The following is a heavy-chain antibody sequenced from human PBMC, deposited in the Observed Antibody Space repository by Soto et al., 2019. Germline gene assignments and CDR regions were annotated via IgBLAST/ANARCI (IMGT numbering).Heavy chain of an antibody. J-gene: IGHJ1*01. CDR1: GGSFSGYY. CDR2: INHSGST. CDR3: ARGPIVVVTAIGYFQH. Sequence: QVQLQQWGAGLLKPSETLSLTCAVYGGSFSGYYWSWIRQPPGKGLEWIGEINHSGSTNYNPSLKSRVTISVDTSKSQFSRRLSSVTAADTAVYYCARGPIVVVTAIGYFQHCGQGALITVSS. D-gene: IGHD2-21*02. V-gene: IGHV4-34*01.